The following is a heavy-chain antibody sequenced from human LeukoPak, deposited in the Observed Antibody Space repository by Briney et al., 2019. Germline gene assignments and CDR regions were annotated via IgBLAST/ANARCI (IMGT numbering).Heavy chain of an antibody. J-gene: IGHJ4*02. D-gene: IGHD6-19*01. V-gene: IGHV3-74*01. CDR3: ARDLSAVAGLEGLDY. CDR2: INSDGSST. CDR1: GFTFSSYW. Sequence: GGSLRLSCAASGFTFSSYWMHWVRQAPGKGLVWVSRINSDGSSTSYADSVKGRFTISRDNAKNTLYLQMNSLRAEDTAVYYCARDLSAVAGLEGLDYWGQGTLVTVSS.